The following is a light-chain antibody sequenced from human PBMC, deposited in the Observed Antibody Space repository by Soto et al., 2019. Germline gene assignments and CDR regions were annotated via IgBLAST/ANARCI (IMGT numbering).Light chain of an antibody. Sequence: EIVMTQSPATLSVSPGERATLSCRTSQSVGSNLAWYQQKPGQAPRLLLYGATTRATGIPARLSGSGSGTEFTLTISSLQSEDFASYYCQQRSKWRTFGQGTKVDIK. CDR1: QSVGSN. CDR2: GAT. J-gene: IGKJ1*01. CDR3: QQRSKWRT. V-gene: IGKV3-15*01.